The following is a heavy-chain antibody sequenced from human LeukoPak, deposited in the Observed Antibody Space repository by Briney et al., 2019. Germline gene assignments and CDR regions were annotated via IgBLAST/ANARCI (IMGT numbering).Heavy chain of an antibody. CDR1: GGTFSIYA. CDR2: IVPIFGTA. CDR3: ARSRARGDFDY. D-gene: IGHD3-10*01. J-gene: IGHJ4*02. Sequence: ASVTVSFKCSGGTFSIYAISWVRQAPGQGLGWMGGIVPIFGTANYAQKFQGRVTIPADKSTSTAYMELSSLRSEDTAVYYCARSRARGDFDYWGQGTLVTVSS. V-gene: IGHV1-69*06.